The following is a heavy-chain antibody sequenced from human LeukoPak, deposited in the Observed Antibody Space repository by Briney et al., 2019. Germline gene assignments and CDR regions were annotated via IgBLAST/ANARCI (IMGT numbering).Heavy chain of an antibody. CDR3: ARDDLGIDY. D-gene: IGHD7-27*01. V-gene: IGHV3-23*01. J-gene: IGHJ4*02. CDR1: GFTFSSYA. CDR2: ISGSGGST. Sequence: PGGSLRLSCAASGFTFSSYAMSWVRQAPGKGLEWVSAISGSGGSTYYADSVKGRFTISRDNSKNTVYLQMNNLRAEDTAVYYCARDDLGIDYWGQGTLVTVSS.